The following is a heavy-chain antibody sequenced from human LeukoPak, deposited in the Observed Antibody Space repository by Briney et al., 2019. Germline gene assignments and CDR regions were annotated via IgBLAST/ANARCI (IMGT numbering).Heavy chain of an antibody. V-gene: IGHV4-31*03. CDR3: ARDHYGDYGWFDP. CDR1: GGSISSGGYY. J-gene: IGHJ5*02. D-gene: IGHD4-17*01. Sequence: SETLSLTCTVSGGSISSGGYYWSWIRQHPGKGLECIGYIYYSGSTYYNPSLKSRVTISVDTSKNQYSLKLSSVTAEDTAVYYCARDHYGDYGWFDPWGQGTLVTVSS. CDR2: IYYSGST.